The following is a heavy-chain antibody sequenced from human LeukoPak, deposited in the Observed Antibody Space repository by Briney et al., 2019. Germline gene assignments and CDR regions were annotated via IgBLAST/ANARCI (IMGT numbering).Heavy chain of an antibody. D-gene: IGHD6-19*01. Sequence: GSLRLSCAASGFTVSSNYMSWVRQAPGKGLEWVSVIYSGGSTYYADSVKGRFTISRDNSKNTLYLQMNSPRAEDTAVYYCARVVSGWLDYWGQGTLVTVSS. CDR3: ARVVSGWLDY. V-gene: IGHV3-53*01. CDR2: IYSGGST. CDR1: GFTVSSNY. J-gene: IGHJ4*02.